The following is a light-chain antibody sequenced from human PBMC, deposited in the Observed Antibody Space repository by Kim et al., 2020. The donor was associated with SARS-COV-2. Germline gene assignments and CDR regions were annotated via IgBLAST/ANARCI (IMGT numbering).Light chain of an antibody. CDR2: ATS. CDR1: QSVSSNY. V-gene: IGKV3-20*01. CDR3: QQYGSLIT. J-gene: IGKJ5*01. Sequence: EIVLTQSPGTLSLSPGERATLSCRASQSVSSNYVAWYQQKPGQAPRLLIYATSTRATGIPDRFSGSGSGTDFTLTISRLEPEDFAVYYCQQYGSLITFGQGTRLEIK.